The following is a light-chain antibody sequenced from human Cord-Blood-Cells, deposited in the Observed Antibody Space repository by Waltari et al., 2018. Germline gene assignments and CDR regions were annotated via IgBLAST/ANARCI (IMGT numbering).Light chain of an antibody. CDR3: QQYYSTPYT. V-gene: IGKV4-1*01. CDR2: WAS. CDR1: KSVLYSSNNKNY. J-gene: IGKJ2*01. Sequence: DIVMTKSPESLAVSLGERATINCKSSKSVLYSSNNKNYLAWYQQKPGQPPILLIYWASTRESGVPDRFSGSGSGTDFTLTISSLQAEDVAVYYCQQYYSTPYTFGHGTKLEIK.